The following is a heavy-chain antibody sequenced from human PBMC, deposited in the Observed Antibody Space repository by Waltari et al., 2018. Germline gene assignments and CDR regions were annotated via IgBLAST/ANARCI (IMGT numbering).Heavy chain of an antibody. J-gene: IGHJ4*02. CDR1: GGSISSGSYY. CDR2: IYTSGST. Sequence: QVQLQESGPGLVKPSQTLSLTCTVSGGSISSGSYYWSWIRQPAGKGLEWIGYIYTSGSTNYNPSRKSRVTISVDTSKNQFSLKLSSVTAADTAVYYCARASSGYYYYWGQGTLVTVSS. CDR3: ARASSGYYYY. V-gene: IGHV4-61*09. D-gene: IGHD3-22*01.